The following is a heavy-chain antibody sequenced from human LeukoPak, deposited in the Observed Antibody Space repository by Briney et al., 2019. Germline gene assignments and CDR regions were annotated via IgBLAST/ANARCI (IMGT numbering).Heavy chain of an antibody. CDR2: IYYSGST. D-gene: IGHD3-10*01. Sequence: PSETLSLTCTVSGGSISSYYWSWIRQPPGKGLEWIGYIYYSGSTNYNPSLKSRVTISVDTSKNQFSLKLSSVTAADTAVYYCARGPRVPMVRGVYYYYYYMDVWGKGTTVTVSS. J-gene: IGHJ6*03. CDR3: ARGPRVPMVRGVYYYYYYMDV. CDR1: GGSISSYY. V-gene: IGHV4-59*12.